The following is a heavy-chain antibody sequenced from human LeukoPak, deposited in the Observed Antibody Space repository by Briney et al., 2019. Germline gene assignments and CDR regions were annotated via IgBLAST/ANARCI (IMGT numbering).Heavy chain of an antibody. CDR3: MGV. CDR1: GGSISSSSYY. J-gene: IGHJ6*03. D-gene: IGHD6-19*01. CDR2: IYYSGDT. Sequence: SETLSLTCTVSGGSISSSSYYWGWIRQPPGKGLEWIGSIYYSGDTYYNPSLKSRRVTISVDTSKNQFSLRLSSDCARHQWHYYYMGVWGKGSTVTVSS. V-gene: IGHV4-39*01.